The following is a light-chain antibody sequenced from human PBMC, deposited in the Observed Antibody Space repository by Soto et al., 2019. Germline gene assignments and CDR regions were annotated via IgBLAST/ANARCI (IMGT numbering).Light chain of an antibody. V-gene: IGKV1-5*03. CDR1: QTISSW. CDR2: KAS. CDR3: QQYDTNWT. J-gene: IGKJ1*01. Sequence: DIQMTQSPSSVSASVGDRVTITCRASQTISSWLAWYQQKPGKAPKLLIYKASTLKSGVPSRFSGSGSGTEFTLTISSLQPDDFATYYCQQYDTNWTFGQGTKVDIK.